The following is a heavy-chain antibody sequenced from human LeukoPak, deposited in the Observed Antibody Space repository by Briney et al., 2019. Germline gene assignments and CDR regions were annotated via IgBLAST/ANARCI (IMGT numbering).Heavy chain of an antibody. CDR1: GGSISSGSYY. Sequence: SETVSLTCTVSGGSISSGSYYWSWIRQPAGKGLEWIGRIYTSGSTNYNPSLKSRVTISVDTSKNQFSLKLSSVTAADTAVYYCASGIDYWGQGTLVTVSS. V-gene: IGHV4-61*02. CDR3: ASGIDY. J-gene: IGHJ4*02. CDR2: IYTSGST. D-gene: IGHD1-26*01.